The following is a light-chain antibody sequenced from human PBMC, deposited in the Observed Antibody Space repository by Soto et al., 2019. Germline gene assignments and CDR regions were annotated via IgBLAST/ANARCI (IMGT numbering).Light chain of an antibody. V-gene: IGKV3-15*01. CDR3: QQYNNWPPAWT. Sequence: VMTQSPATLSVSPGERATLSCRASQSVSSNLAWYQQKPGQAPRLLIHGASTRATGIPARFSGSGSGTEFTLTISSLQSEDFAVYYCQQYNNWPPAWTFGQGTKVDIK. J-gene: IGKJ1*01. CDR2: GAS. CDR1: QSVSSN.